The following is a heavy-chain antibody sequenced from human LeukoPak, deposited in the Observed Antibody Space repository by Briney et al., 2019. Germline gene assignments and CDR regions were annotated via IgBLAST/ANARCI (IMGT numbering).Heavy chain of an antibody. CDR2: IAYDGSLK. D-gene: IGHD3-22*01. J-gene: IGHJ4*02. Sequence: PGRSLRLSCAASGFTFKSYGMHWVRQAPGKGLEWVAVIAYDGSLKYYADSVEGRFTISRDNSKNTLYLQMNSLRAEDTAVYYCATSRDYYDNNGYYPYYFDYWGQGTLVTVSS. V-gene: IGHV3-30*03. CDR1: GFTFKSYG. CDR3: ATSRDYYDNNGYYPYYFDY.